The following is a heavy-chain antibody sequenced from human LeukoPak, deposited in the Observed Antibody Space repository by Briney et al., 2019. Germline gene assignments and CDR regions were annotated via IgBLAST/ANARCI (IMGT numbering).Heavy chain of an antibody. J-gene: IGHJ4*02. CDR1: GGSISTFS. Sequence: PETLSLTCTVSGGSISTFSWSWIRQFPGKGLEWIGSIYIKSTNYNPSLKSRVAISVDTSKNQFSLRLDSVTTADTAVYYCARDTTVASGMQYWGQGTLVTVCS. CDR2: IYIKST. V-gene: IGHV4-59*01. D-gene: IGHD6-19*01. CDR3: ARDTTVASGMQY.